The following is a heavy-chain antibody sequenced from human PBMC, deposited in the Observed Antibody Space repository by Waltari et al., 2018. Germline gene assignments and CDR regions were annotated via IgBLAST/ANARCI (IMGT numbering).Heavy chain of an antibody. CDR3: AREWGVMVGTAGFYFDY. CDR2: ISSGRSYI. D-gene: IGHD2-15*01. J-gene: IGHJ4*02. CDR1: GFTFSSYT. V-gene: IGHV3-21*01. Sequence: EVQLVGSGGGLVKPGGSLRLSCAASGFTFSSYTMNWVRQAPGKGKEGDSSISSGRSYIYYADSVKGRFTIPRDNAKNSLYLQMNSLRVEDTAVYYCAREWGVMVGTAGFYFDYWGQGALVTVSS.